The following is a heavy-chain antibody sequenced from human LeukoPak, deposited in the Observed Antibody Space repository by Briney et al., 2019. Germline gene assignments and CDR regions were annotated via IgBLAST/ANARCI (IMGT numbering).Heavy chain of an antibody. CDR2: ISSSGSTI. V-gene: IGHV3-48*03. D-gene: IGHD2-2*01. CDR1: GFTFSSYE. CDR3: ARDPTPRIVVVPAAMSNWFDP. J-gene: IGHJ5*02. Sequence: PGGSLRLSCAASGFTFSSYEMNWVRQAPGKGLEWVSYISSSGSTIYYADSVKGRFTISGDNAKNSLYLQMNSLRAEDTAVYYYARDPTPRIVVVPAAMSNWFDPWGQGTLVTVSS.